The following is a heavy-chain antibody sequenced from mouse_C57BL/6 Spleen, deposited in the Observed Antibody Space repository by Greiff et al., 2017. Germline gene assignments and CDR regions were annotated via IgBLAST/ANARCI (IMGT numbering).Heavy chain of an antibody. D-gene: IGHD1-1*01. CDR2: ISSGGSYT. J-gene: IGHJ2*01. Sequence: DVMLVESGGDLVKPGGSLKLSCAASGFTFSSYGMSWVRQTPDKRLEWVATISSGGSYTYYPDSVKGRFTISRDNAKNTLYLQMSSLKSEDTAMYYCARQRYYGSSWDYWGQGTTLTVSS. CDR1: GFTFSSYG. CDR3: ARQRYYGSSWDY. V-gene: IGHV5-6*02.